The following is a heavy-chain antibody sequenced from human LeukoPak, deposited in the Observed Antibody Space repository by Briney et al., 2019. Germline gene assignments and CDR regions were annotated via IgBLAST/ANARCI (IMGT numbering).Heavy chain of an antibody. CDR2: ISYDGSNK. J-gene: IGHJ6*02. D-gene: IGHD2-15*01. CDR3: ARDLGYCSGGSCYLEGMDV. V-gene: IGHV3-30-3*01. CDR1: GFTFSSYA. Sequence: GGSLRLSCAASGFTFSSYAMHWVRQAPGKGLEWVAVISYDGSNKYYADSVKGRFTISRDNSKNTLYLQMNSLRAEDTAVYYCARDLGYCSGGSCYLEGMDVWGQGTTVTVSS.